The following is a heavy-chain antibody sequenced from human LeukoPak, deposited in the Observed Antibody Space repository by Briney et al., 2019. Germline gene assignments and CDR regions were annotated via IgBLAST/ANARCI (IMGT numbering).Heavy chain of an antibody. D-gene: IGHD3-16*01. J-gene: IGHJ4*02. Sequence: GGSLRLSCAASGFTFSNYWMSWVRQAPGKGLEWVAYIKHDGSETYYVDSVKGRFTISRDNAQNSLYLQMNSLRADDTAVYYLSRDFGGSYRLDFFALGGQGILLTVSS. CDR3: SRDFGGSYRLDFFAL. CDR2: IKHDGSET. V-gene: IGHV3-7*01. CDR1: GFTFSNYW.